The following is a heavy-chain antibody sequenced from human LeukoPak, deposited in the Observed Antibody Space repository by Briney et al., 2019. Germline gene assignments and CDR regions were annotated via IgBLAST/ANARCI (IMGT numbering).Heavy chain of an antibody. CDR1: GGTFSSYA. J-gene: IGHJ4*02. D-gene: IGHD5-24*01. V-gene: IGHV1-69*13. Sequence: SVKVSCKASGGTFSSYAISWVRQAPGQGLEWMGGIIPIFGTANYAQKFQGRVTITADEFTSTAYMELSSLRSEDTAVYYCARRDGYNDAIDYWGQGTLVTVSS. CDR2: IIPIFGTA. CDR3: ARRDGYNDAIDY.